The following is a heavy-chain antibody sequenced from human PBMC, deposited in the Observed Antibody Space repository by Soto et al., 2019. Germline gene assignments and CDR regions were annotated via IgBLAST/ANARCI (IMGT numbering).Heavy chain of an antibody. CDR3: ARGLWGGYPEQKDY. V-gene: IGHV3-48*01. CDR1: GFTFSSYS. D-gene: IGHD3-16*02. Sequence: GGSLRLSCAASGFTFSSYSMNWVRQAPGKGLEWVSYISSSSSTIYYADSAKGRFTISRDNAKNSLYLQMNSLRAEDTAVYYCARGLWGGYPEQKDYWGQGTLVTVSS. J-gene: IGHJ4*02. CDR2: ISSSSSTI.